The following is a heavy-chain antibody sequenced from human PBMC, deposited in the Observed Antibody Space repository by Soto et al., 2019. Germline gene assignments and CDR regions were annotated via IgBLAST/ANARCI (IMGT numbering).Heavy chain of an antibody. V-gene: IGHV4-30-4*01. CDR1: GGSISNADYY. CDR2: IYYSGSS. D-gene: IGHD5-12*01. Sequence: QVQLQESGPGLMKPSQTLSLTCTVSGGSISNADYYWSWVRQPPGKGLEWIGYIYYSGSSFFNPSLKSRVTISKDTSKNQFSLRLTSVTAADTAVYYCARAIVVTVGGMDVWGRGTTVTVSS. J-gene: IGHJ6*02. CDR3: ARAIVVTVGGMDV.